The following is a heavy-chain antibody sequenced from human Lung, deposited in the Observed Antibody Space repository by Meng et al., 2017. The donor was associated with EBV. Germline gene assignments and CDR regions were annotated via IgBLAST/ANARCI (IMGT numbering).Heavy chain of an antibody. Sequence: QLRLSESGAVLVKPSQSLSLTCAVSSGSISSSTSSWNWIRQRPGKGLEWIGYIYYSGSTIYNPSLQSRVTISLDTSRNHFSLSLSAVSAADTAVYYCASDCGGDCYSLIDYWGRGTPVTVSS. CDR2: IYYSGST. CDR1: SGSISSSTSS. V-gene: IGHV4-30-2*02. CDR3: ASDCGGDCYSLIDY. D-gene: IGHD2-21*01. J-gene: IGHJ4*02.